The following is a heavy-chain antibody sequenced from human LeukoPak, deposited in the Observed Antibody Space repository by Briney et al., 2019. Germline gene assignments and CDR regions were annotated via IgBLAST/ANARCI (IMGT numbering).Heavy chain of an antibody. J-gene: IGHJ4*02. Sequence: PGGSLRLSCAASGFTFSSYGMHWARQAPGKGLEWVAVISYDGSNKYYADSVKGRFTISRDNSKNTLYLQMNSLRAEDTAVYYCAKDGSSSCYYFDYWGQGTLVTVSS. D-gene: IGHD6-13*01. CDR1: GFTFSSYG. CDR2: ISYDGSNK. CDR3: AKDGSSSCYYFDY. V-gene: IGHV3-30*18.